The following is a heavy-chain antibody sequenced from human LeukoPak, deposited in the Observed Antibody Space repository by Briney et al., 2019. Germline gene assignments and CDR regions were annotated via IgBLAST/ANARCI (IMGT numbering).Heavy chain of an antibody. CDR1: GYTFTGYY. V-gene: IGHV1-2*02. J-gene: IGHJ4*02. CDR2: INPNSGGS. D-gene: IGHD1-1*01. CDR3: ARDEVANSGTTVCGY. Sequence: ASVKVSCKASGYTFTGYYMHWVRQAPGQGLEWMGWINPNSGGSNYAQKFQGRVTMTRDTSISTAYTELSRLRSDDTAVYYCARDEVANSGTTVCGYWGQGTLVTVSS.